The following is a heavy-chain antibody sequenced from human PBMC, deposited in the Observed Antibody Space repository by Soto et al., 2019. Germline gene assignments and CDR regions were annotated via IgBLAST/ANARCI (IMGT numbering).Heavy chain of an antibody. CDR1: GFTFGDYA. Sequence: GGSLRLSCTASGFTFGDYAMSWFRQAPGKGLEWVGFIRSKAYGGTTEYAASVKGRFTISRDDSKSMAYLQMNSLKTEDTAVYYCTRDLRQYCGGDCYSPNGAFDIWGQGTMVTVSS. CDR2: IRSKAYGGTT. CDR3: TRDLRQYCGGDCYSPNGAFDI. V-gene: IGHV3-49*03. D-gene: IGHD2-21*02. J-gene: IGHJ3*02.